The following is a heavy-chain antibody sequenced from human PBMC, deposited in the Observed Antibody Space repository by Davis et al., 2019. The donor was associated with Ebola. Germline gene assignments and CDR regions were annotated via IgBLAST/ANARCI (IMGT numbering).Heavy chain of an antibody. CDR2: IKQDGSEK. Sequence: GGSLRLSCAASGFTFSSYWMSWVRQAPGKGLEWVANIKQDGSEKYYVDSVKGRFTISRDNAKNTLYLQMNSLRAEDTAVYYCARDPHCSGGSCFGMDVWGQGTTVTVSS. CDR1: GFTFSSYW. V-gene: IGHV3-7*01. CDR3: ARDPHCSGGSCFGMDV. D-gene: IGHD2-15*01. J-gene: IGHJ6*02.